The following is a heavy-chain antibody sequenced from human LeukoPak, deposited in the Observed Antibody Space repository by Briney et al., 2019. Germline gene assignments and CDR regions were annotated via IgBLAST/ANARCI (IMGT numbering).Heavy chain of an antibody. CDR1: GGSFSGYY. J-gene: IGHJ4*02. V-gene: IGHV4-34*09. CDR2: IYYSGST. D-gene: IGHD5/OR15-5a*01. CDR3: ARVGVYSDFDY. Sequence: QASETLSLTCAVYGGSFSGYYWSWIRHPPRRGLEWIGYIYYSGSTYYNPSLKSRVTISVDTSKNQFSLKLSSVTAADTAVYYCARVGVYSDFDYWGQGTLVTVSS.